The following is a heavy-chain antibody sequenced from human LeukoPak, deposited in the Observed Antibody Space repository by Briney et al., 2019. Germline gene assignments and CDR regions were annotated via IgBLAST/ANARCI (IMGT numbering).Heavy chain of an antibody. D-gene: IGHD3-22*01. CDR2: VWYDGSNK. CDR3: AREDSSGAFDI. CDR1: GFTLSDSA. Sequence: GGSLRLSCAASGFTLSDSAIHWVRQASGKGLEWVAVVWYDGSNKYYVDSVKGRFTISRDNSKNTLYLQMNSLRVEDTALYYCAREDSSGAFDIWGQGTMVTVSS. J-gene: IGHJ3*02. V-gene: IGHV3-33*08.